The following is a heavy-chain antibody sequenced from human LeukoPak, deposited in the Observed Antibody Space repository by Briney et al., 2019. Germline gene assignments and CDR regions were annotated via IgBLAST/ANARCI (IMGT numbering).Heavy chain of an antibody. D-gene: IGHD2-2*01. Sequence: GGSLRLSCAASGFTFSNHAMTWLRQAPGKGLEWVSGISDNGGRTFYADSVKGRFTISRDNSKNTLFLQMNSLRADDTAVYFCARGNCSSTTCSLGYWGQGTLVTVSS. CDR2: ISDNGGRT. CDR1: GFTFSNHA. V-gene: IGHV3-23*01. J-gene: IGHJ4*02. CDR3: ARGNCSSTTCSLGY.